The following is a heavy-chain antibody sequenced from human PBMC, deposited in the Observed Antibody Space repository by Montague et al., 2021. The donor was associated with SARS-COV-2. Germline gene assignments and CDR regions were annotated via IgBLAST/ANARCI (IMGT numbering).Heavy chain of an antibody. D-gene: IGHD3-10*01. V-gene: IGHV4-59*11. Sequence: SETLSLTCTVSGGSMSDHYWAWIRQPPGKGLEWLAYIYYSGGINSXASLKSRVSTSVDTSKNQFSLKLTSVTAADTAVYYCARAVSVRGAVNWFDPWGQGTLVTVSS. J-gene: IGHJ5*02. CDR2: IYYSGGI. CDR1: GGSMSDHY. CDR3: ARAVSVRGAVNWFDP.